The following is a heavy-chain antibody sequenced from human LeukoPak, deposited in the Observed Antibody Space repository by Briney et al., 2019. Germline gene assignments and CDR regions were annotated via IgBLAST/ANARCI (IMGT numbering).Heavy chain of an antibody. J-gene: IGHJ4*02. CDR3: AQGYSYGFDY. Sequence: GGSLRLSCAASGFSFSSYWMSWVRQAPGKGLEWVSAISGSGGSTYYADSVKGRFTISRVNSKNTLYLRMNSLRAEDTAVYYCAQGYSYGFDYWGQGTLVTVSS. CDR2: ISGSGGST. D-gene: IGHD5-18*01. CDR1: GFSFSSYW. V-gene: IGHV3-23*01.